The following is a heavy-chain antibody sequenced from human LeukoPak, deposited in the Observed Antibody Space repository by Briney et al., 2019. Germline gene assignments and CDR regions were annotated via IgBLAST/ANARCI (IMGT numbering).Heavy chain of an antibody. CDR3: AGGYCSSTSCSDY. V-gene: IGHV4-59*08. CDR2: IYYSGST. J-gene: IGHJ4*02. D-gene: IGHD2-2*01. CDR1: GGSISSYY. Sequence: SETLSLTCTVSGGSISSYYWSWIRQPPGKGLEWIGYIYYSGSTNYNPSLKSRVTISVDTSKNQFSLKLSSVTAADTAVYYCAGGYCSSTSCSDYWGQGTLVTVSS.